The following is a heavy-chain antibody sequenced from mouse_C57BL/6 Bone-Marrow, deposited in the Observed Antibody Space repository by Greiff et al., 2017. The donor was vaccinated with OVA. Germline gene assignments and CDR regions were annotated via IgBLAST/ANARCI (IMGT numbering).Heavy chain of an antibody. CDR3: ALDYYCDYGYAMDY. D-gene: IGHD2-13*01. J-gene: IGHJ4*01. V-gene: IGHV14-3*01. Sequence: EVQLVESVAELVRPGASVKLSCTASGFNIKNTYMHWVKQRPEQGLEWIGRIDPANGNTKYDPKFQGKATISADTSSNTAYLQLSSLTSADTALYYCALDYYCDYGYAMDYWGQGTSVTVSS. CDR1: GFNIKNTY. CDR2: IDPANGNT.